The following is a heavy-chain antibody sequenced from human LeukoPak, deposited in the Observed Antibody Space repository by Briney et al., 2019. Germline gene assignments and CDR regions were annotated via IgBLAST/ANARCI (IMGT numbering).Heavy chain of an antibody. V-gene: IGHV1-46*01. CDR1: GYTFTSYY. Sequence: ASVKVSCKASGYTFTSYYMHWVRQAPGQGLEWMGIINPSGGSTSYAQKFQGTVTMTRDTSTCTVYMELSSLRSEDTAVYYCARERPTIAARSSNWFDPWGQGTLVTVSS. J-gene: IGHJ5*02. D-gene: IGHD6-6*01. CDR3: ARERPTIAARSSNWFDP. CDR2: INPSGGST.